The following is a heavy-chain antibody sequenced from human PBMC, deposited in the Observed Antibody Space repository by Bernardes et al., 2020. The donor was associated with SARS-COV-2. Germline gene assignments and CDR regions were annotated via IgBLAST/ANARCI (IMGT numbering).Heavy chain of an antibody. V-gene: IGHV1-2*02. CDR3: ARQKYGIVVVPAPILTY. J-gene: IGHJ4*02. CDR2: MNPYTGDT. CDR1: GFNFTGFF. Sequence: ASVKVSCKASGFNFTGFFLYWVRQAPGQGPQWMGWMNPYTGDTESAQDFKGRLTMTRDTSISTAYLELTRLTSDDTAIYYCARQKYGIVVVPAPILTYWGQGTLVTVSS. D-gene: IGHD2-2*01.